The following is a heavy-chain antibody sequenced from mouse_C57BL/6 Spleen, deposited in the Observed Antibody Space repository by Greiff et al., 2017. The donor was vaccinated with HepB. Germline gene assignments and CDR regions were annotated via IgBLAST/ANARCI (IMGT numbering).Heavy chain of an antibody. CDR3: ARFGYYYGSSYYFDY. D-gene: IGHD1-1*01. J-gene: IGHJ2*01. Sequence: EVQLQQSGPELVKPGASVKISCKASGYTFTDYYMNWVKQSHGKSLEWIGDINPNNGGTSYNQKFKGKATLTVDKSSSTAYMELRSLTSEDSAVYYCARFGYYYGSSYYFDYWGQGTTLTVSS. V-gene: IGHV1-26*01. CDR2: INPNNGGT. CDR1: GYTFTDYY.